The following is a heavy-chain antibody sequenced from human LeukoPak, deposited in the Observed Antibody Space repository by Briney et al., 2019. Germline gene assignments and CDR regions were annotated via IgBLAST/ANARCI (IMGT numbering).Heavy chain of an antibody. CDR3: ASEKDYLPKYYFDY. CDR1: GFTFSSYA. D-gene: IGHD3-16*01. CDR2: ISGSGGST. J-gene: IGHJ4*02. Sequence: GGSLRLSCAASGFTFSSYAMSWVRQAPGKGLEWVSAISGSGGSTYYADSVKGRSTISRDNSKNTLYLQMNSLRAEDTAVYYCASEKDYLPKYYFDYWGQGTLVTVSS. V-gene: IGHV3-23*01.